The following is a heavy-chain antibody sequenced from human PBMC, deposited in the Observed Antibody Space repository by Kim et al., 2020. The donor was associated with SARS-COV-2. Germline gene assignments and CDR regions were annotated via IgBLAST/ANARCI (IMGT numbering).Heavy chain of an antibody. J-gene: IGHJ4*02. CDR3: AKDTRVGAIIRRTGYFDY. V-gene: IGHV3-43*02. D-gene: IGHD1-26*01. CDR1: GFTFDDYA. Sequence: GGSLRLSCAASGFTFDDYAMHWVRQAPGKGLEWVSLISGDGGSTYYADSVKGRFTISRDNSKNSLYLQMNSLGTEDTALYYCAKDTRVGAIIRRTGYFDYWGQGTLVTVSS. CDR2: ISGDGGST.